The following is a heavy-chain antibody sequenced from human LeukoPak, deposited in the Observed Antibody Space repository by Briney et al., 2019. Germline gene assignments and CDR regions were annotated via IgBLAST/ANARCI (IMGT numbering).Heavy chain of an antibody. V-gene: IGHV4-31*03. CDR3: ARVTGEGVTDY. D-gene: IGHD7-27*01. CDR1: GGSISSGGYY. J-gene: IGHJ4*02. Sequence: SETLSLTCTVSGGSISSGGYYWSWIRQHPGKGLEWIGYIYYSGSTYYNPSLKSRVTTSVDTSKNQFSLKLSSVTAADTAVYYCARVTGEGVTDYWGQGTLVTVSS. CDR2: IYYSGST.